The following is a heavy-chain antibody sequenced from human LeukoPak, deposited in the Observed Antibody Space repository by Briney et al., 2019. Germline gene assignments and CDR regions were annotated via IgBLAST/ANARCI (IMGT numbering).Heavy chain of an antibody. Sequence: SETLSLTCAVYGGSFSGYYWSWIRQPPGKGLEWIGEINHSGSTNYNPSLKSRVTISVDTSKNQFSLKLSSVTAADTAVYYCARGTSRIVVVPATLGVFDPWGQGTLVTVS. D-gene: IGHD2-2*01. CDR3: ARGTSRIVVVPATLGVFDP. J-gene: IGHJ5*02. V-gene: IGHV4-34*01. CDR1: GGSFSGYY. CDR2: INHSGST.